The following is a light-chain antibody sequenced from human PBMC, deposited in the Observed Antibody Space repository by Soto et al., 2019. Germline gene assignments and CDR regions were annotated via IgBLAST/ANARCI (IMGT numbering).Light chain of an antibody. CDR1: QSVSSN. J-gene: IGKJ1*01. V-gene: IGKV3-15*01. CDR2: GAS. Sequence: EIVMTQSPATLSVSPGERATLSCRASQSVSSNLAWYQQKPGQAPRLLIYGASTRATGIPARFSGSGSGTEFTLTISSLQSEDFAVYYCQQYNNWPPWTLGQGTK. CDR3: QQYNNWPPWT.